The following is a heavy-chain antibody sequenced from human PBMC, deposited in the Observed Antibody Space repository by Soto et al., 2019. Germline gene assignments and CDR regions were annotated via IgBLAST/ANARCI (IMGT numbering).Heavy chain of an antibody. D-gene: IGHD6-6*01. J-gene: IGHJ4*02. CDR2: ISAHNGNT. CDR3: ARVTDGDY. CDR1: GYGFTTYG. V-gene: IGHV1-18*01. Sequence: QVHLVQSGAEVKKPGASVKVSCKGSGYGFTTYGITWVRHAPGQGLEWMAWISAHNGNTNDAQTLQGRVRVTRDTSTTTASIELRSLRSDDTAVYYCARVTDGDYWCQGVRVTVSS.